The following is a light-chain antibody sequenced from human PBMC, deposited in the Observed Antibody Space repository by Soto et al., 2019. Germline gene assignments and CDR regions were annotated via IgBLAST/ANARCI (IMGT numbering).Light chain of an antibody. V-gene: IGKV1-39*01. CDR1: QTITNY. Sequence: DIQMTQSPSSLPASVGDRVTITCRASQTITNYLNWYQQKPGKAPKLLIYAASTLLSGVPSRFSGGGSGTDFTLTIDSLQPEDFATYYCQQSYSSPWTXGQGTKV. J-gene: IGKJ1*01. CDR3: QQSYSSPWT. CDR2: AAS.